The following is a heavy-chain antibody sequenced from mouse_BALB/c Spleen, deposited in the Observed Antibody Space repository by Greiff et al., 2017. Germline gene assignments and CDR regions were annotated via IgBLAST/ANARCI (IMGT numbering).Heavy chain of an antibody. CDR1: GYTFTDYN. J-gene: IGHJ3*01. Sequence: VQLKESGPELVKPGASVKISCKASGYTFTDYNMHWVKQSHGKSLEWIGYIYPYNGGTGYNQKFKSKATLTVDNSSSTAYMELRSLTSEDSAVYYCARLDDAYWGQGTLVTVSA. CDR2: IYPYNGGT. CDR3: ARLDDAY. V-gene: IGHV1S29*02.